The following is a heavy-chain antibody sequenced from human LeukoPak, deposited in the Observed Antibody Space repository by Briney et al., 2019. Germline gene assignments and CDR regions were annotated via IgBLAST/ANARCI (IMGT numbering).Heavy chain of an antibody. Sequence: PGGSLRLSCVASGFTFSDYWMSWVRQAPGKGLEWVANIETDGDQKNYVDSVKGRFAISRDNARNSLYPQMNSLTDEDTAVYYCARDIPSGFYTPDYWGRGTLVTVSS. CDR1: GFTFSDYW. J-gene: IGHJ4*02. CDR3: ARDIPSGFYTPDY. V-gene: IGHV3-7*01. D-gene: IGHD5-12*01. CDR2: IETDGDQK.